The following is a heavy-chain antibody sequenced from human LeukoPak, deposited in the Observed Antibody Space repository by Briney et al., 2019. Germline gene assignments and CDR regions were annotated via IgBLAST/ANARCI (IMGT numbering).Heavy chain of an antibody. D-gene: IGHD3-10*01. V-gene: IGHV4-4*07. CDR2: IYTSGST. Sequence: PSETLSLTCTVSGGSISSYYWSWIRQPAGKGLEWIGRIYTSGSTNYNPSLKSRVTISVDTSKNQFSLKLSSVTAADTAVYYCARGKITMDYYYYYYMDVWGKGTTVTVSS. CDR3: ARGKITMDYYYYYYMDV. J-gene: IGHJ6*03. CDR1: GGSISSYY.